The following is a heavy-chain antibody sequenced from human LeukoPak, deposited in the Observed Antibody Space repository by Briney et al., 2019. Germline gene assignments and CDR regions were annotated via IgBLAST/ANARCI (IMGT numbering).Heavy chain of an antibody. D-gene: IGHD3-3*01. Sequence: GGSLRLSCAASGFTFSSYWMSWVRQAPGKGLEWVANIKQDGSEKYYVDSVKGRFTISRDSAKNSLYLQMNSLRAEDTAVYYCARRLLEWLLPDYFDYWGQGTLVTVSS. V-gene: IGHV3-7*01. J-gene: IGHJ4*02. CDR1: GFTFSSYW. CDR3: ARRLLEWLLPDYFDY. CDR2: IKQDGSEK.